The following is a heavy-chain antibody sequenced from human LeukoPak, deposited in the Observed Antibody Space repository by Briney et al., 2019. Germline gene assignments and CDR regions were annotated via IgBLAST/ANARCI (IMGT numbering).Heavy chain of an antibody. CDR3: ARAGPVGTVTTASVYYYYGMDV. Sequence: GGSLRLSCAASGFTVSSNYMSWVRQAPGKGLEWVSVIYSGGSTYYADSVKGRFTISRDNSKNTLYLQMNSLRAEDTAVYYCARAGPVGTVTTASVYYYYGMDVWGQGTTVTVSS. CDR1: GFTVSSNY. D-gene: IGHD4-17*01. V-gene: IGHV3-66*01. J-gene: IGHJ6*02. CDR2: IYSGGST.